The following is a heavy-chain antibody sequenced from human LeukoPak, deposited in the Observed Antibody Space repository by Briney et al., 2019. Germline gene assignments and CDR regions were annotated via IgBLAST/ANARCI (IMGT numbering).Heavy chain of an antibody. J-gene: IGHJ4*02. D-gene: IGHD6-19*01. CDR1: GDSISYFY. CDR3: ARDVYEQWLPGAFDY. V-gene: IGHV4-4*07. Sequence: PSETLSLTCSVSGDSISYFYWSWIRQAAGKGLEWIGRISGSGSTDYNASLKSRVTMSVDTSKNQLSLKVSSVTAADTAVYYCARDVYEQWLPGAFDYWGQGTLVTVSS. CDR2: ISGSGST.